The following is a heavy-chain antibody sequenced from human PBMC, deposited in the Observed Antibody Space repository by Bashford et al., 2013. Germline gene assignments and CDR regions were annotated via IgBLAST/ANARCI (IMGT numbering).Heavy chain of an antibody. CDR3: ARIRDYRVMAMVRGVIPGFDY. D-gene: IGHD3-10*01. V-gene: IGHV4-34*01. J-gene: IGHJ4*02. CDR1: GGSFSGYY. Sequence: SSETLSLTCAVYGGSFSGYYWSWIRQPPGKGLEWIGEINHSGSTNYNPSLKSRVTISVDTSKNQFSLKLSSVTAADTAVYYCARIRDYRVMAMVRGVIPGFDYVGPGNPGHRLL. CDR2: INHSGST.